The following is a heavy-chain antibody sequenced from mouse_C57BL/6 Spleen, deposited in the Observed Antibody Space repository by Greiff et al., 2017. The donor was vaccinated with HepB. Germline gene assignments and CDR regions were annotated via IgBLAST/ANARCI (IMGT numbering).Heavy chain of an antibody. CDR3: ARFYGNYAYFDY. CDR2: IWSGGST. J-gene: IGHJ2*01. CDR1: GFSLTSYG. D-gene: IGHD2-1*01. Sequence: VKLKESGPGLVQPSQRLSITCTVSGFSLTSYGVHWVRQSPGKGLEWLGVIWSGGSTDYNAAFISRLSISKDNSKSQVFFKMNSLQADDTAIYYCARFYGNYAYFDYWGQGTTLTVSS. V-gene: IGHV2-2*01.